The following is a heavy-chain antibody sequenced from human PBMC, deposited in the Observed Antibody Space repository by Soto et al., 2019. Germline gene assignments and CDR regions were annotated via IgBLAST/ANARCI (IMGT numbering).Heavy chain of an antibody. D-gene: IGHD4-17*01. J-gene: IGHJ5*02. CDR2: ISYDGSNK. V-gene: IGHV3-30-3*01. CDR3: AREGFRGYGDYVGKGWFDP. Sequence: QVQLVESGGGVVQPGRSLRLSCAASGFTFSSYAMQWVRQAPGKGLEWVAVISYDGSNKYYADSVKGRFTISRDNSKNTLYLQMNTLRAEDTAVYYCAREGFRGYGDYVGKGWFDPWGQGTLVTVSS. CDR1: GFTFSSYA.